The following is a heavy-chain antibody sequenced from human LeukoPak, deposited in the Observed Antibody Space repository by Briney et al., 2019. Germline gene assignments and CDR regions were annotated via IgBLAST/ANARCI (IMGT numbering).Heavy chain of an antibody. CDR3: ARGPMDYYDSSGFDY. CDR1: GFTFSSYE. J-gene: IGHJ4*02. V-gene: IGHV3-48*03. Sequence: GGSLRLSCAASGFTFSSYEMNWVRQAPGKGLEWVSYISSSGSTIYYADSVKGRFTISRDNTKNSLYLQMNSLRAEDTAVYYCARGPMDYYDSSGFDYWGQGTLATVSS. D-gene: IGHD3-22*01. CDR2: ISSSGSTI.